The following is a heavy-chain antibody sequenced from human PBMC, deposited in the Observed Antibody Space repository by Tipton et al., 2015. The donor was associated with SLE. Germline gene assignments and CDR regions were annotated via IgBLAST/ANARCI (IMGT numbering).Heavy chain of an antibody. CDR1: GGYFSGYY. Sequence: TLSLTCAVYGGYFSGYYWSWVRQAPGKGLEWVSGINWNGGSTGYADSVKGRFTISRDNAKNSLYLQMNSLRAEDTALYYCARMDNDFWSGYRLGYWGQGTLVTLSS. J-gene: IGHJ4*02. CDR3: ARMDNDFWSGYRLGY. D-gene: IGHD3-3*01. V-gene: IGHV3-20*04. CDR2: INWNGGST.